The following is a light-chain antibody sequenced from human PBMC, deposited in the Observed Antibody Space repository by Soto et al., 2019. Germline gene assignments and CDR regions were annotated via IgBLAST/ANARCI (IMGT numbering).Light chain of an antibody. J-gene: IGKJ1*01. Sequence: ETVITHAPATLSVSPGERATLSCRASQRVGSNLAWYQQKPGQAPRLLIYGASTRATGIPARFSGRGSGTEFTLTNASLLSEDFAVYYSQQYSNWPPWTLGQGTKVDSK. CDR2: GAS. CDR3: QQYSNWPPWT. CDR1: QRVGSN. V-gene: IGKV3-15*01.